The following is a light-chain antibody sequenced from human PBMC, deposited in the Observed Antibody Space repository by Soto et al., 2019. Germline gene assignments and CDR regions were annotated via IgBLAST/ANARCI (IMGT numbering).Light chain of an antibody. CDR1: QSVSSSY. Sequence: EIVLTQSPDTLSLSPGQRATLSCRASQSVSSSYLAWYQQTPGQAPRLLIYGASTRATGVPPTFSGSASGTEFTLTISSLQSEDFTVYYCQQYNKWPLTFGQGTKVDIK. CDR2: GAS. V-gene: IGKV3-15*01. J-gene: IGKJ1*01. CDR3: QQYNKWPLT.